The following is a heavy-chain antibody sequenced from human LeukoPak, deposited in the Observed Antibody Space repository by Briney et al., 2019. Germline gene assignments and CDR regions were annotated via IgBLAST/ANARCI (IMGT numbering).Heavy chain of an antibody. Sequence: GGSLRLSCVASGFTFTNAWMSWVRQAPGKGLEWVGLIKGKTEGGTTDYAAPVKGRSTISRDDSRNTLYLQMNTLKTEDTAVYYCTAGAGWFDPWGQGTLVTVSS. V-gene: IGHV3-15*01. CDR3: TAGAGWFDP. CDR1: GFTFTNAW. J-gene: IGHJ5*02. CDR2: IKGKTEGGTT.